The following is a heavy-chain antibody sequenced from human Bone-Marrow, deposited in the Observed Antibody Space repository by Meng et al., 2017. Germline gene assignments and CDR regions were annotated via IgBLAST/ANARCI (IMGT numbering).Heavy chain of an antibody. V-gene: IGHV1-18*01. CDR2: ISAYNGNT. Sequence: ASVKVSCKASGYTFTSYGISWVRQAPGQGLEWMGWISAYNGNTNYAQKLQGRVTMTTDTSTSTAYMELRSLRYDDTAVYYCARDEDISAAGKQFGDDWGQGTPVTVSS. J-gene: IGHJ4*01. D-gene: IGHD6-13*01. CDR1: GYTFTSYG. CDR3: ARDEDISAAGKQFGDD.